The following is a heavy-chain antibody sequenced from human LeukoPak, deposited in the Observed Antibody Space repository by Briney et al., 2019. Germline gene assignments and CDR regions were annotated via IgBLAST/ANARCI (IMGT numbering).Heavy chain of an antibody. CDR1: GFTFSSYW. J-gene: IGHJ6*03. CDR3: ARVYWYQLPYGYYYYYYMDA. Sequence: PGGSLRLSCAASGFTFSSYWMSWVRQAPGKGLEGVANIKQDGSEKYYVDSVKGRFTISRDNAKNSLYLQMNSLRAEDTAVYYCARVYWYQLPYGYYYYYYMDAWGKGTTVTVSS. V-gene: IGHV3-7*01. CDR2: IKQDGSEK. D-gene: IGHD2-2*02.